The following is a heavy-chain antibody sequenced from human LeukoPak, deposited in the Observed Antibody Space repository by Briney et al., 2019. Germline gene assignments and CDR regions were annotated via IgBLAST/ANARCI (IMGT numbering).Heavy chain of an antibody. J-gene: IGHJ4*02. CDR1: GFTFSNYG. Sequence: HPGGSLRLSCAASGFTFSNYGMHWVRQAPGKGLEWVAVIAYDGSNKYYADSVKGRFTISRDNSKNTLYLQMNSLRAEDTAVYYCAKVPMDAGWLVLDYWGQGTLVTVSS. D-gene: IGHD6-19*01. CDR2: IAYDGSNK. V-gene: IGHV3-30*18. CDR3: AKVPMDAGWLVLDY.